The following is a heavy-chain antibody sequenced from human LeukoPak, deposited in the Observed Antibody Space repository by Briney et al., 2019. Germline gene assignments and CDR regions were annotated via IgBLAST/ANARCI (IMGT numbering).Heavy chain of an antibody. J-gene: IGHJ4*02. CDR3: ARAMSGYFDY. CDR1: GGSFSGYY. Sequence: SETLSLTCAVYGGSFSGYYWSWIRQPPGKGLEWIGEINHSGSTNYNPSLKSRVTISVDTSKNQFSLKLTSVTAADTAVYYCARAMSGYFDYWGQGTLVTVSS. D-gene: IGHD3-3*01. CDR2: INHSGST. V-gene: IGHV4-34*01.